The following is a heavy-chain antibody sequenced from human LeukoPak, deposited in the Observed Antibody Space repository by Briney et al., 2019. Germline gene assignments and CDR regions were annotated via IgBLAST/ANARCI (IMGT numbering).Heavy chain of an antibody. CDR3: ARDMTGYCTSPSCFGGLCDY. J-gene: IGHJ4*02. D-gene: IGHD2-2*01. CDR1: GFTFSSYW. Sequence: GGSLRLSCAASGFTFSSYWMSWVRQAPGKGLEWVANIKQDGSEKSYVDSVKGRFAISRDNAKNSLYLQMNSLRAEDTAVYFCARDMTGYCTSPSCFGGLCDYWGQGTLVTVSS. CDR2: IKQDGSEK. V-gene: IGHV3-7*01.